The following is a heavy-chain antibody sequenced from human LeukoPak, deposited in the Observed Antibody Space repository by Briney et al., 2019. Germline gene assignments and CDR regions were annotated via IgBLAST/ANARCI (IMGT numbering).Heavy chain of an antibody. Sequence: PGGSLRLSCAASGFTFSSYAMSWVRQAPGKGLEWVSAISGSGGSTYYADSVKGRFTISRDTSKNTLYLQMNSLRAEDTAVYYCAKLDDCSITSCSDYWGQGTLVTVSS. V-gene: IGHV3-23*01. D-gene: IGHD2-2*01. CDR3: AKLDDCSITSCSDY. CDR1: GFTFSSYA. J-gene: IGHJ4*02. CDR2: ISGSGGST.